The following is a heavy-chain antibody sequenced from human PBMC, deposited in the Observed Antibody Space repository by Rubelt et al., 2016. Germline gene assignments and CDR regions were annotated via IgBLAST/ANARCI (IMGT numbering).Heavy chain of an antibody. CDR2: IYYIGST. Sequence: QLQVEESGPGLVKPSETLSLTCSVSGGSISSSSHYWGWIRQPPGKGLEWIGSIYYIGSTNYNPSLKSRVTISVDTSKNQFSLNLSSVTAADTAVYYCARCPYYYGSGRLNWFDPWGQGTLVTVSS. J-gene: IGHJ5*02. CDR1: GGSISSSSHY. D-gene: IGHD3-10*01. V-gene: IGHV4-39*01. CDR3: ARCPYYYGSGRLNWFDP.